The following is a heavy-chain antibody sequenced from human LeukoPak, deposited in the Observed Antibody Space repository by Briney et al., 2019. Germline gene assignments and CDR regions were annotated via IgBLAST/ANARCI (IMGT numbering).Heavy chain of an antibody. CDR3: ANEVRPNDY. Sequence: GGSLRLSCAASGFTFTPYWMYWVRQPPGKGLMWVSRINSDGSSRTYGDFVQGRFTISRDNARSTLYLQMNSLRAEDTALYFCANEVRPNDYWGRGTLVTVSS. V-gene: IGHV3-74*01. D-gene: IGHD4/OR15-4a*01. J-gene: IGHJ4*02. CDR1: GFTFTPYW. CDR2: INSDGSSR.